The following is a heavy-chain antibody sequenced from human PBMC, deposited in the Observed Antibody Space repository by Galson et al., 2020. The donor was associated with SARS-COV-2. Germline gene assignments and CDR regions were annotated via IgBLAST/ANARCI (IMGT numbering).Heavy chain of an antibody. V-gene: IGHV3-7*01. J-gene: IGHJ3*02. Sequence: GESLKISCGASGYTLSDYWMSWVRQAPGKGLQWVAKIKQDGSEKYYADSVKGRFTISRDNAKNSLYVQMNTLRAEDTAVYYCVRDCHSGGRYCEGAFDIWGQGAMVTVSS. CDR2: IKQDGSEK. D-gene: IGHD2-15*01. CDR1: GYTLSDYW. CDR3: VRDCHSGGRYCEGAFDI.